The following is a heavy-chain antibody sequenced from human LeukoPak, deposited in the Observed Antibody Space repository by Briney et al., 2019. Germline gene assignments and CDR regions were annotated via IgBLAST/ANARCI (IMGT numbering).Heavy chain of an antibody. J-gene: IGHJ4*02. Sequence: PSETLSLTCAVYGGSFSGYYWSWIRQPPGKGLEWIGEINHSGSTNYNPSLKSRVTISVDTSKNQFSLKLSSVTAADTAVYYCARGTHGIAAAGMSYFDYWGQGTLVTVSS. CDR2: INHSGST. D-gene: IGHD6-13*01. V-gene: IGHV4-34*01. CDR3: ARGTHGIAAAGMSYFDY. CDR1: GGSFSGYY.